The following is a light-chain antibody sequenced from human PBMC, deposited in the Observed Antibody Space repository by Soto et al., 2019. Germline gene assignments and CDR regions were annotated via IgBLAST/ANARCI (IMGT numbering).Light chain of an antibody. CDR2: GAS. CDR1: QSVSSNY. CDR3: HQYDSWT. Sequence: EIGLTQSPATLSLSPWEIATLSCRASQSVSSNYLAWYQQKPGQAPRLLIYGASSRATGIPDRFSGSGSGTDFTLTISRLEPEDFAVYYCHQYDSWTFGQGTKVDIK. V-gene: IGKV3-20*01. J-gene: IGKJ1*01.